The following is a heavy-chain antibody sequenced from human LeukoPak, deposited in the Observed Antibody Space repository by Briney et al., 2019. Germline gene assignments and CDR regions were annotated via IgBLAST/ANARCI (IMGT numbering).Heavy chain of an antibody. D-gene: IGHD6-13*01. CDR3: AKSIAAALSEYFQH. CDR1: GFTFSSYA. J-gene: IGHJ1*01. CDR2: ISGSGGST. V-gene: IGHV3-23*01. Sequence: GGSLRLSCAASGFTFSSYAMSWVRQAPGKGLEWVSAISGSGGSTYYADSVKGGFTISRDNSKNTLYLQMNSLRAEDTAVYYCAKSIAAALSEYFQHWGQGTLVTVSS.